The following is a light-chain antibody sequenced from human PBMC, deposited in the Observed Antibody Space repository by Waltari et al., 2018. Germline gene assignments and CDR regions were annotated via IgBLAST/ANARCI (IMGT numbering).Light chain of an antibody. Sequence: EIVMTQSPATLSESPGERVTLFCRASQSVSSNLAWYQQKPGQAPRLLIYGASSRATGVPARFSGSGSGTEFSLTISSLQSEDFAIYYCQQYKSWLTFGGGTKVEIK. CDR2: GAS. CDR1: QSVSSN. V-gene: IGKV3-15*01. CDR3: QQYKSWLT. J-gene: IGKJ4*01.